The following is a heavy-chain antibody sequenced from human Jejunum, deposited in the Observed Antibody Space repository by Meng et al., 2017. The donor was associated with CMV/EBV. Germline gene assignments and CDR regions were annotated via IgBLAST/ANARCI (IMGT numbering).Heavy chain of an antibody. CDR2: IYYRGST. CDR1: CGSISSSSYY. V-gene: IGHV4-39*07. J-gene: IGHJ4*02. Sequence: SCGSISSSSYYCAWIRQSPGKGLEWIGSIYYRGSTYYNPSLESRVIISVDTSKNQFSLKLSSVTAADTAVYYCATVTVVSQRFDYWGQGSLVTVSS. CDR3: ATVTVVSQRFDY. D-gene: IGHD4-23*01.